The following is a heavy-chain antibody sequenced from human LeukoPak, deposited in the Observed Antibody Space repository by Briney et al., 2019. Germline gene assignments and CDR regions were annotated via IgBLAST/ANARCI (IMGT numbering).Heavy chain of an antibody. CDR1: GGSIASGGHY. CDR3: ASRSARPEGYFDY. V-gene: IGHV4-31*03. Sequence: PSETLSLTCTVSGGSIASGGHYWSWIRQRPEKGLQWVGYMDYGGSPYYNPSLTRRLIISLDTSKNQFSLELSSVTAADTAMYYCASRSARPEGYFDYWGRGILVTVSS. D-gene: IGHD3-16*01. CDR2: MDYGGSP. J-gene: IGHJ4*02.